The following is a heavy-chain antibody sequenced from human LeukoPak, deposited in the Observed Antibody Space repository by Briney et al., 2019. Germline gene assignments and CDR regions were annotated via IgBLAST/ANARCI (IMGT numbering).Heavy chain of an antibody. CDR3: ARDLSIFGVVGHYYYMDV. V-gene: IGHV4-39*07. CDR1: GGSISSSSYY. D-gene: IGHD3-3*01. J-gene: IGHJ6*03. CDR2: IYTSGST. Sequence: SETLSLTCTVSGGSISSSSYYWGWIRQPPGKGLEWIGRIYTSGSTNYNPSLKSRVTMSVDTSKNQFSLKLSSVTAADTAVYYCARDLSIFGVVGHYYYMDVWGKGTTVTVSS.